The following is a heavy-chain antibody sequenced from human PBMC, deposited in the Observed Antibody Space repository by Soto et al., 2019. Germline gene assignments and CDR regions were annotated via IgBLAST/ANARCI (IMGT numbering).Heavy chain of an antibody. CDR3: ARVTGVAGSMADYYYYGMDV. CDR1: GFTFSSYG. V-gene: IGHV3-30*19. J-gene: IGHJ6*02. Sequence: GGSLRLSCAASGFTFSSYGMHWVRQAPGKGLEWVAVISYDGSNKYYADSVKGRFTISRDNSKNTLYLQMNSLRAEDTAVYYCARVTGVAGSMADYYYYGMDVWGQGTTVTVSS. D-gene: IGHD6-19*01. CDR2: ISYDGSNK.